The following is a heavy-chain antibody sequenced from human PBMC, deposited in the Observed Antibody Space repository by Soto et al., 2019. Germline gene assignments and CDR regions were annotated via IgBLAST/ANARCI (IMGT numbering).Heavy chain of an antibody. V-gene: IGHV1-24*01. J-gene: IGHJ1*01. CDR2: FDPEDGET. CDR3: ATDRDYGDPITVEFQH. CDR1: GYTHTELS. Sequence: ASVKVSCKVSGYTHTELSMHWVRQAPGKGLEWMGGFDPEDGETIYAQKFQGRVTMTEDTSTDTAYMELSSLRSEDTAVYYCATDRDYGDPITVEFQHWGQGTLVTVSS. D-gene: IGHD4-17*01.